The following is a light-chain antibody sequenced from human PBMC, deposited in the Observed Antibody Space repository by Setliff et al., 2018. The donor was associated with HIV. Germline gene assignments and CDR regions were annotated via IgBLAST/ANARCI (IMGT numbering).Light chain of an antibody. J-gene: IGLJ2*01. V-gene: IGLV4-60*03. CDR1: SGHKNYI. CDR2: VEGSGNY. Sequence: QLVLTQSSSAFASLGSSVTLTCTLSSGHKNYIIAWHQQQPGRAPRYLMKVEGSGNYNKGSGVPDRLSGSTSGTDRYLTISNLQSEDEGNYYCETWDSDSVIFGGGTK. CDR3: ETWDSDSVI.